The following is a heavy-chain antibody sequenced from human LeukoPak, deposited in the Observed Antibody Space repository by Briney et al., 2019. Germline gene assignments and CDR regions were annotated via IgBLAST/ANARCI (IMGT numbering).Heavy chain of an antibody. V-gene: IGHV4-4*02. CDR3: ARDALDHDAFDI. Sequence: ASETLSLTCAVSGGSISSSNWWSWVRQPPGKGLEWIGEIYHSGSTNYNPSLKSQVTISVDKSKNQFSLKLSSVTAADTAVYYCARDALDHDAFDIWGQGTMVTVSS. CDR2: IYHSGST. CDR1: GGSISSSNW. D-gene: IGHD3/OR15-3a*01. J-gene: IGHJ3*02.